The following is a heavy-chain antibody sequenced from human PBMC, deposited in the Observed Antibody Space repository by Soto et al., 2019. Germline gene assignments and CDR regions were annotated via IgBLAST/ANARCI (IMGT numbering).Heavy chain of an antibody. D-gene: IGHD2-15*01. J-gene: IGHJ3*02. V-gene: IGHV3-23*01. CDR1: GFTFTNYA. CDR2: ISGSGGST. Sequence: EVQVLESGGGLVQPGGSLRLSCAASGFTFTNYAMTWVRQAPGKGLEWVSVISGSGGSTYYADSVKGRFTISRDNSMDTVYLQMNSQGSEDTALYYCAKSHFGPSGYGSGGSCNAFDICGQGTMVTVSS. CDR3: AKSHFGPSGYGSGGSCNAFDI.